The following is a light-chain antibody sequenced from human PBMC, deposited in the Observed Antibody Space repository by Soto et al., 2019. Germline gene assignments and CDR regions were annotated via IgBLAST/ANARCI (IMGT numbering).Light chain of an antibody. CDR1: SSDVGAYNY. Sequence: QSVLTQPPSASGSPGQSVTISCTGTSSDVGAYNYVSWYQQHPGKAPKLMIYDVTKRPSGVPDRFSGSKSGNTASLTVSGPQAEDEADYYCISYAGSSIWVFGGGTKLTVL. CDR3: ISYAGSSIWV. J-gene: IGLJ3*02. CDR2: DVT. V-gene: IGLV2-8*01.